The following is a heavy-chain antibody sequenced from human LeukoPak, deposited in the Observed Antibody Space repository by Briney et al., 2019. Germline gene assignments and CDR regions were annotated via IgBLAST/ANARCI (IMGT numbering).Heavy chain of an antibody. CDR1: GFTFSSYW. J-gene: IGHJ3*02. CDR2: IKQDGSEK. V-gene: IGHV3-7*01. D-gene: IGHD2-2*01. CDR3: ARGVVVAPRSAFDI. Sequence: TGGSLRLSCAASGFTFSSYWMSWVRQAPGKGLEWVANIKQDGSEKYYVDSVKGRFTISRDNAKNSLSLQMNSLRVEDTAVYYCARGVVVAPRSAFDIWGQGTMVTVSS.